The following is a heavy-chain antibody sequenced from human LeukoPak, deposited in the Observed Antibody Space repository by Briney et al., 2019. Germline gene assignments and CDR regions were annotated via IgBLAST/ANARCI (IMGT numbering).Heavy chain of an antibody. CDR3: ARDLYRIVVVPHYFDY. D-gene: IGHD3-22*01. J-gene: IGHJ4*02. V-gene: IGHV3-7*01. CDR2: IKQDGSEK. CDR1: GLTFSGSW. Sequence: PGGSLRLSCAASGLTFSGSWMNWVRQAPGKGLEWVANIKQDGSEKYYVDSVKGRFTISRDNAKNSLYLQMNSLRAEDTAVYYCARDLYRIVVVPHYFDYWGQGTLVTVSS.